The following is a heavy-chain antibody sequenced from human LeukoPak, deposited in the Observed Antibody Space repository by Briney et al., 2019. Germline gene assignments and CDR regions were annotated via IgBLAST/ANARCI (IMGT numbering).Heavy chain of an antibody. CDR1: GGSFSGYY. Sequence: SETLSLTCAVSGGSFSGYYWSWVRQPPGKGLEWVGEINHSGSTNYNPSLKSRVTISVDTSKNQFSLKLSSVTAADTAVYYCASPHRLGAWLFDPWGQGTRVTVSS. CDR2: INHSGST. D-gene: IGHD3-22*01. CDR3: ASPHRLGAWLFDP. V-gene: IGHV4-34*01. J-gene: IGHJ5*02.